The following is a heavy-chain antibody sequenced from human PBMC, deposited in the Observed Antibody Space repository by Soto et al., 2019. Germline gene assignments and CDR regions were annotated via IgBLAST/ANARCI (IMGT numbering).Heavy chain of an antibody. D-gene: IGHD2-21*02. CDR2: VSGSGGGA. V-gene: IGHV3-23*01. J-gene: IGHJ4*02. CDR1: GFTFNTYG. Sequence: GGSLRLSCAASGFTFNTYGMTWVRQAPGKGLEWVSTVSGSGGGAYYADSVKGRFTISRVNSKNTMYLQMSNLRAEGTAVYFCARIGPYCGGDCYPDFDFWGRGTRVTVSS. CDR3: ARIGPYCGGDCYPDFDF.